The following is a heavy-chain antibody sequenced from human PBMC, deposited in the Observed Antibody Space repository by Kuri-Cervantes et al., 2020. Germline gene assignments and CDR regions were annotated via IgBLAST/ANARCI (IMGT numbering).Heavy chain of an antibody. Sequence: ESLKISCAASGFTFSSYEMNWVRQPPGKGLEWIGEIYHSGSTNYNPSLKSRVTISVDKSKNQFSLKLSSVTAADTAVYYCTREGLFMAVAGTRAFDIWGQGTMVTVSS. CDR3: TREGLFMAVAGTRAFDI. J-gene: IGHJ3*02. CDR1: GFTFSSYEM. D-gene: IGHD6-19*01. V-gene: IGHV4/OR15-8*01. CDR2: IYHSGST.